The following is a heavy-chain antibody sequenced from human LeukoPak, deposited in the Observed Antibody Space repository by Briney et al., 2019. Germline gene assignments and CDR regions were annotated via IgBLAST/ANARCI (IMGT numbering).Heavy chain of an antibody. D-gene: IGHD4-17*01. Sequence: GGSLRLSCVASGFTFSDHYMDWVRQAPGKGLEWVGRSRYKVKSFSTDYAASVKRRFTISRDDSKSSLYLQMNSLKTEDTAVYYCTRANYGEPDHWGQGTLVTVSS. CDR3: TRANYGEPDH. CDR2: SRYKVKSFST. CDR1: GFTFSDHY. V-gene: IGHV3-72*01. J-gene: IGHJ4*02.